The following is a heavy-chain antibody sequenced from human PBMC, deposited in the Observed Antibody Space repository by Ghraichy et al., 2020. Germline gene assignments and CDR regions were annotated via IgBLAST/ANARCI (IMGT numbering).Heavy chain of an antibody. CDR2: INHSGST. J-gene: IGHJ2*01. CDR1: GGSFSGYY. V-gene: IGHV4-34*01. CDR3: AKTPYSDYARYFDI. Sequence: SQTLSLTCAVYGGSFSGYYWSWIRQPPGKGLEWIGEINHSGSTNYNPSLKSRVTISVDTSKNQFSLKLTSVTAADTAVYYCAKTPYSDYARYFDIWGRGTLVTVSS. D-gene: IGHD4-11*01.